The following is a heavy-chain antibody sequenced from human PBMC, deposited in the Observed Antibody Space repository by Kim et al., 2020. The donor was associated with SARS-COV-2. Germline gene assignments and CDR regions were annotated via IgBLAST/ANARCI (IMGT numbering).Heavy chain of an antibody. D-gene: IGHD2-8*01. J-gene: IGHJ4*01. CDR1: GGSISSSSYY. V-gene: IGHV4-39*01. CDR2: IYYSGST. CDR3: ARSEDIVLMVYASYYF. Sequence: SETLSLTCTVSGGSISSSSYYWGWIRQPPGKGLEWIGSIYYSGSTYYNPSLKSRVTISVDTSKNQFSLKLSSVTAADTAVYYCARSEDIVLMVYASYYF.